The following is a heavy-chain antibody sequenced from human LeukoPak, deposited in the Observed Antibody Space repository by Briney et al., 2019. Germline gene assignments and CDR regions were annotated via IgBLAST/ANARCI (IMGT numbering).Heavy chain of an antibody. CDR3: AREVAFDYFDY. D-gene: IGHD2-15*01. J-gene: IGHJ4*02. CDR2: ISSSGYTI. CDR1: GFTFSSYG. V-gene: IGHV3-48*04. Sequence: PGGSLRLSCAASGFTFSSYGMHWVRQAPGKGMEWVSYISSSGYTIFYADSVKGRFTISRDNANKSLYLQMSSLRVEDTAVYYCAREVAFDYFDYWGQGTLVAVSS.